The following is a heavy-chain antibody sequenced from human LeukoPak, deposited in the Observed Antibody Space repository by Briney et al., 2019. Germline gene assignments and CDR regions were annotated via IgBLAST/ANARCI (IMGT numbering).Heavy chain of an antibody. CDR1: GFTFSTYV. V-gene: IGHV3-7*01. CDR2: IKQDGSEK. D-gene: IGHD6-13*01. J-gene: IGHJ4*02. CDR3: ARDLGQLAGFDY. Sequence: GGSLRLSCAASGFTFSTYVVNWVRQAPGKGLEWVANIKQDGSEKYHVDSVKGRFTISRDNAKNSLYLQMNSLRAEDTAVYFCARDLGQLAGFDYWGQGTLVTVSP.